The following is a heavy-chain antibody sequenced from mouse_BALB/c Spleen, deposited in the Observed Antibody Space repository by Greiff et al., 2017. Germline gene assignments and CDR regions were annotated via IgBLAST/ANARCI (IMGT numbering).Heavy chain of an antibody. D-gene: IGHD2-1*01. V-gene: IGHV2-9*02. CDR3: ASNYEAWFAY. CDR2: IWAGGST. J-gene: IGHJ3*01. CDR1: GFSLTSYG. Sequence: VQGVESGPGLVAPSQSLSITCTVSGFSLTSYGVHWVRQPPGKGLEWLGVIWAGGSTNYNSALMSRLSISKDNSKSQVFLKMNSLQTDDTAMYYCASNYEAWFAYWGQGTLVTVSA.